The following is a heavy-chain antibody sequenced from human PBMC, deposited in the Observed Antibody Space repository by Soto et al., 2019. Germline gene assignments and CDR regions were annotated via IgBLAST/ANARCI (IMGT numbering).Heavy chain of an antibody. V-gene: IGHV1-69*13. CDR3: ASLRRRSIAVAGTQTDY. CDR1: GGTFSSYA. D-gene: IGHD6-19*01. CDR2: IIPIFGTA. J-gene: IGHJ4*02. Sequence: SVKVSCKASGGTFSSYAISWLRQAPGQGLEWMGGIIPIFGTANYAQKFQGRVTITADESTSTAYMELSSLRSEDTAVYYCASLRRRSIAVAGTQTDYWGQGTLVTVSS.